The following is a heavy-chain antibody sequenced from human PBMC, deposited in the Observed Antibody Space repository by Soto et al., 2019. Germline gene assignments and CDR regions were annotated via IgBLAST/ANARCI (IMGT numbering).Heavy chain of an antibody. D-gene: IGHD2-2*01. V-gene: IGHV3-23*01. J-gene: IGHJ4*02. CDR1: GFTFSSYA. CDR3: AKDRGRYCSSTSCYGPWDY. CDR2: ISGSGGST. Sequence: EVQLLESGGGLVQPGGSLRLSCAASGFTFSSYAMSWVRQAPGKGLEWVSAISGSGGSTYYADSVKGRFTISRDNSKNRLYLQMNSLRAEDTAVYYCAKDRGRYCSSTSCYGPWDYWGQGTLVTVSS.